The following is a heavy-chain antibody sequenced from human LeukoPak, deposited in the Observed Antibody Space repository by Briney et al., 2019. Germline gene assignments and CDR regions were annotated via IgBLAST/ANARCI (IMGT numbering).Heavy chain of an antibody. V-gene: IGHV4-59*01. CDR3: ARIVVVAGIDY. CDR1: GGSISPYY. J-gene: IGHJ4*02. D-gene: IGHD2-15*01. Sequence: SETLSLTCTVSGGSISPYYWTWMRQPPGKGLEWIAFIYYNGNTNYNPSLKSRVTILVDTSKNQFSLKVNSVTAADTAVYYCARIVVVAGIDYWGQGTLVTVSS. CDR2: IYYNGNT.